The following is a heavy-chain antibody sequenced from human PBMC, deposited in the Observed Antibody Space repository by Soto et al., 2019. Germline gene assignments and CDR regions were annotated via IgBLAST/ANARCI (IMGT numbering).Heavy chain of an antibody. Sequence: QVQLVESGGGVVQSGRSLRLSCAASGFAFSTYGMHWVRQAPGKGLEWVAMTWHDGSNKYYADSVKGRFTISRDNSKNQLYLKMNSLRAEDTAVYYCPTNFACLFPFAHGAQGSLVPVSS. CDR3: PTNFACLFPFAH. D-gene: IGHD2-21*01. CDR2: TWHDGSNK. CDR1: GFAFSTYG. J-gene: IGHJ1*01. V-gene: IGHV3-33*01.